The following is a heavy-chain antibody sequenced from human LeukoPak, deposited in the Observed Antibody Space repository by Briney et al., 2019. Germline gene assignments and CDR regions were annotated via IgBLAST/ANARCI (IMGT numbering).Heavy chain of an antibody. CDR1: GFPFSSFA. CDR2: ISGGGDNT. Sequence: PGGSLRLSCAASGFPFSSFAMSWVRQAPGKGLEWVSTISGGGDNTYFADSVKGRFTISRDNSKNTLFLQMVSLGAEDTAVYYCAKFEGALLGNYYMDVWGKGTTVTVSS. V-gene: IGHV3-23*01. CDR3: AKFEGALLGNYYMDV. J-gene: IGHJ6*03.